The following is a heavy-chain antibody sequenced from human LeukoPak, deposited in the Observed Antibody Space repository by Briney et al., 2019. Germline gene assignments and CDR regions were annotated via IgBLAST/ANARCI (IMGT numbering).Heavy chain of an antibody. CDR2: INPKSGGT. J-gene: IGHJ3*02. CDR3: ARDDGSSSLNAFDI. V-gene: IGHV1-2*02. Sequence: ASVKVSCKASGYTFTGYFIHWVRQAPGQGLEWMGLINPKSGGTTYAQKIQGRVTMTRDTSITSASMELSRLTSDDTAVYYCARDDGSSSLNAFDIWGQGTLVTVSS. D-gene: IGHD6-6*01. CDR1: GYTFTGYF.